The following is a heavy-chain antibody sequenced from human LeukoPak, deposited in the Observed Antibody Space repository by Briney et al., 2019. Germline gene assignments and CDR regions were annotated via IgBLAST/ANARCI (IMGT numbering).Heavy chain of an antibody. D-gene: IGHD1-1*01. J-gene: IGHJ4*02. CDR3: ARGKLERRSRRCFDY. CDR1: GYTFTSYY. V-gene: IGHV1-46*03. CDR2: INPGGGST. Sequence: ASVKVSCKASGYTFTSYYMHWVRQAPGQGLEWMGIINPGGGSTSYAQKFQGRVTMTRDTSTSTVYMELSSLRSEDTAVYYCARGKLERRSRRCFDYWGQGTLVTVSS.